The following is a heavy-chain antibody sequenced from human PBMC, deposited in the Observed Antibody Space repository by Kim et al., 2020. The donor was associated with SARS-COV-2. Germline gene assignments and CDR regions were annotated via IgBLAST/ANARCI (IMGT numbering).Heavy chain of an antibody. V-gene: IGHV3-73*01. J-gene: IGHJ3*02. Sequence: SGFTFSGSAMHWVRQASGKGLEWVGRIRSKANSYATAYAASVKGRFTISRDDSKNRAYLQMNSLKTEDTAVYYCTRQPSHYDILTGYAFDNW. D-gene: IGHD3-9*01. CDR3: TRQPSHYDILTGYAFDN. CDR1: GFTFSGSA. CDR2: IRSKANSYAT.